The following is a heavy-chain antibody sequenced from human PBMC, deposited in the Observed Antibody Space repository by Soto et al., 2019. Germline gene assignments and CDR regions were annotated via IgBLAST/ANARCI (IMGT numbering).Heavy chain of an antibody. V-gene: IGHV4-34*01. CDR2: INHSGST. CDR3: ARGERLLGHDGYGMDV. J-gene: IGHJ6*02. Sequence: PSETLSLTCAVYGGSFSGYYWSWIRQPPGKGLEWIGEINHSGSTNYNPSLKSRVTISLDTSKNQCSLKRSSVTAADTAGYYCARGERLLGHDGYGMDVWGQGTRFTVSS. D-gene: IGHD1-1*01. CDR1: GGSFSGYY.